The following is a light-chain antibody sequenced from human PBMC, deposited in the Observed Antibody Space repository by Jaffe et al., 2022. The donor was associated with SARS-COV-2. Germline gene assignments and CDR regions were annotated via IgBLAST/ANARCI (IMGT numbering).Light chain of an antibody. J-gene: IGLJ3*02. CDR1: SGSVSTSYY. V-gene: IGLV8-61*01. CDR3: VLYMGSGIWV. CDR2: STN. Sequence: QTVVTQEPSFSVSPGGTVTLTCGLSSGSVSTSYYPSWYQQTPGQAPRTLIYSTNIRSSGVPDRLSGSILGNKAALTITGAQADDESDYYCVLYMGSGIWVFGGGTKLTVL.